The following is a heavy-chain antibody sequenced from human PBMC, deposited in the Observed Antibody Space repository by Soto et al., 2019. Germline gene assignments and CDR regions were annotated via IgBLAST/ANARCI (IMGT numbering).Heavy chain of an antibody. V-gene: IGHV3-23*01. CDR2: INGGGDDT. D-gene: IGHD3-10*01. J-gene: IGHJ4*02. Sequence: PGGSLRLSCAASGFTFSNYVMRWVRQAPGKGLEWVSAINGGGDDTYYADSVKGRFTISRDNSKNILYLQMNSLRAEDTAVYYCGAARHYYFDYWGQGTLVTVSS. CDR1: GFTFSNYV. CDR3: GAARHYYFDY.